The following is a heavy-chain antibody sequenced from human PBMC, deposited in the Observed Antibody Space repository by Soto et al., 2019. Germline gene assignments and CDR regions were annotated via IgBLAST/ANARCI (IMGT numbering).Heavy chain of an antibody. D-gene: IGHD5-12*01. CDR2: IYPGDSDT. V-gene: IGHV5-51*01. Sequence: PGESLKISCKGSGYSFTSYWIGWVRQMPGKGLEWMGIIYPGDSDTRYSPSFQGQVTISADKSISTAYLQWSSLKASDTAMYYCASTDIVATTYYYYYGMDVWGQGTTVTVSS. CDR1: GYSFTSYW. J-gene: IGHJ6*02. CDR3: ASTDIVATTYYYYYGMDV.